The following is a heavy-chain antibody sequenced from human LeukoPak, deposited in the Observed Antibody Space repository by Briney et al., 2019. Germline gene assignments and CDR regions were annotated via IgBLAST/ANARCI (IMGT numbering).Heavy chain of an antibody. CDR2: ISSSSSYI. CDR1: GFTFSNAW. D-gene: IGHD3-10*01. CDR3: ARGVEDY. J-gene: IGHJ4*02. Sequence: GGSLRLSCAASGFTFSNAWMNWVRRAPGKGLEWISSISSSSSYIYYADSVKGRFTISRDNAKNSLYLQMNSLRAEDTAVHYCARGVEDYWGQGTLVTVSS. V-gene: IGHV3-21*01.